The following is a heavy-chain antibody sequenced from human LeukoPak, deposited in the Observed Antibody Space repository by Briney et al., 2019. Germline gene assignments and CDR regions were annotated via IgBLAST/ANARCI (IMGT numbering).Heavy chain of an antibody. CDR1: GYTFTCYY. CDR3: ARGPYSYYDFWSGYYSDY. CDR2: INPNSGGT. D-gene: IGHD3-3*01. V-gene: IGHV1-2*06. Sequence: ASVKVSCKASGYTFTCYYMHWVRQAPGQGLEWMGRINPNSGGTNYAQKFQGRVTMTRDTSISTAYMEPSRLRSDDTAVYYCARGPYSYYDFWSGYYSDYWGQGTLVTVSS. J-gene: IGHJ4*02.